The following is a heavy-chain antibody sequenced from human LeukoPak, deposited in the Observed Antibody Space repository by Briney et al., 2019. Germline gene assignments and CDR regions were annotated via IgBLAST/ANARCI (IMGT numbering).Heavy chain of an antibody. CDR2: FDPEDGET. D-gene: IGHD3-10*01. Sequence: ASVKVSCKSSGYTFTSYGISWVRQAPGQGLEWMRGFDPEDGETIYVQKFQGRVTMTEDTSTDTAYMELSSLRSEDTAVYYCATASRGSGSSFDYWGQGTLVTVSS. V-gene: IGHV1-24*01. CDR3: ATASRGSGSSFDY. J-gene: IGHJ4*02. CDR1: GYTFTSYG.